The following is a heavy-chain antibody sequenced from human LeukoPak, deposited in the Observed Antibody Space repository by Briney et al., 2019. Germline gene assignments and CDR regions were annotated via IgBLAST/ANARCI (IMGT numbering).Heavy chain of an antibody. J-gene: IGHJ3*02. Sequence: GGSLRLSCAASGFTFRSYAMNWVRQAPGKGLEWVSVISGSGDTTNYADSVKGRFTISRDNSKNTLYLQMNNLRAEDTAVYYCVKSITMIVVVVGNAFDIRGQGTMVTVSS. D-gene: IGHD3-22*01. CDR2: ISGSGDTT. CDR1: GFTFRSYA. CDR3: VKSITMIVVVVGNAFDI. V-gene: IGHV3-23*01.